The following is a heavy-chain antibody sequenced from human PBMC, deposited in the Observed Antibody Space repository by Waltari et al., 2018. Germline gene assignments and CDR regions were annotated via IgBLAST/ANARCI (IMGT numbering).Heavy chain of an antibody. CDR1: GYSFTSYW. CDR2: IYPGDSDT. CDR3: VVWFGEGFILDYGMDV. D-gene: IGHD3-10*01. Sequence: EVQLVQSGAEVKKPGESLKISCTGSGYSFTSYWIAWVRQMPGKGLEWMGIIYPGDSDTRYSPSFQGQVTISADKSISTAYLQWSSLKASDTAMYYCVVWFGEGFILDYGMDVWGQGTTVTVSS. V-gene: IGHV5-51*01. J-gene: IGHJ6*02.